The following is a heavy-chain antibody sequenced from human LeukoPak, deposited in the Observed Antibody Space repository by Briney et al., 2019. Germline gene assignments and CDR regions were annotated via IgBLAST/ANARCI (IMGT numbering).Heavy chain of an antibody. CDR1: GGSFSGYY. Sequence: SETLSLTCAVYGGSFSGYYWSWIRQPPGKGLEWIGEINHSGSTNYNPSLKSRATISVDTSKNQFSLKLSSVTAADTAVYYCARGGRYCSSTSCYKRKDFDYWGQGTLVTVSS. CDR3: ARGGRYCSSTSCYKRKDFDY. J-gene: IGHJ4*02. V-gene: IGHV4-34*01. CDR2: INHSGST. D-gene: IGHD2-2*02.